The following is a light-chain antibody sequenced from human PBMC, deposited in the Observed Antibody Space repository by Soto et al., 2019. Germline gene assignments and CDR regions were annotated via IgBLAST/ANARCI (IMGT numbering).Light chain of an antibody. CDR1: QTISSW. Sequence: DIQMTQSPSTLSGSVGDRVTITCRASQTISSWLAWYQQKPGKAPRLLIYDASTLESGVPSRFSGSGFGTDFALSISSLQPDDFATYYCQQYKVYSKTFGQGTKVDIK. CDR3: QQYKVYSKT. J-gene: IGKJ1*01. V-gene: IGKV1-5*01. CDR2: DAS.